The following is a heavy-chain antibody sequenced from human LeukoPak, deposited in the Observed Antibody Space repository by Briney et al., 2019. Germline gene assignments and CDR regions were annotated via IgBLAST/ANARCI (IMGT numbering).Heavy chain of an antibody. D-gene: IGHD3-22*01. CDR3: ARDDYYYDSSGYSSSYYYYYMDV. CDR1: GFTFSDYY. Sequence: GGSLRLSCAASGFTFSDYYMSWIRQAPGKGLEWVSYISSSGSTIYYADSVKGRFTISRDNAKNSLYLQMNSLRAEDTAVYYCARDDYYYDSSGYSSSYYYYYMDVWGKGTTVTVSS. V-gene: IGHV3-11*04. J-gene: IGHJ6*03. CDR2: ISSSGSTI.